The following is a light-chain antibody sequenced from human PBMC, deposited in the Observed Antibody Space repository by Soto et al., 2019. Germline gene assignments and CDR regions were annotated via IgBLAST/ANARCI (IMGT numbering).Light chain of an antibody. CDR2: GAS. V-gene: IGKV3-20*01. Sequence: EIVLTQSPGTLSLSPGERATLSCRASQSVSSSYLAWYQQKPGQAPRLLIYGASSRATGIPDRFSGSGSGTDFPLTISRLEPEDFAVYYCQLYGSSQLTSGGGTKVEIK. CDR3: QLYGSSQLT. J-gene: IGKJ4*01. CDR1: QSVSSSY.